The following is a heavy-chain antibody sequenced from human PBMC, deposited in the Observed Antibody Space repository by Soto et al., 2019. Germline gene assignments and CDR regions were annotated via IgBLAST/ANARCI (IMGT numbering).Heavy chain of an antibody. CDR2: MNPNSGNP. CDR1: GYTFTSYD. D-gene: IGHD4-17*01. J-gene: IGHJ4*02. V-gene: IGHV1-8*01. CDR3: ARAPQGYDYGDYPFDY. Sequence: ASVKVSCKASGYTFTSYDINWVRQATGQGLEWMGWMNPNSGNPGYAQKFQGRVTMTRNTSISTAYMELSSLRSEDTAVYYCARAPQGYDYGDYPFDYWGQGTLVTVSS.